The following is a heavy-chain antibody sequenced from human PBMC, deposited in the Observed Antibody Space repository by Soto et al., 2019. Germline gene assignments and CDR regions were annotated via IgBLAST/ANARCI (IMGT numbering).Heavy chain of an antibody. Sequence: SQTLSLTCVISGDSVSSNSAAWNWIRQSPSRGLEWLGRTYYRSKWYNDYAVSVKSRITINPDTSKNQFSLQLNSVTPEDTAVYYCARAGRSYSSGWYDYYYGMDVWGQGTTVTVSS. CDR3: ARAGRSYSSGWYDYYYGMDV. V-gene: IGHV6-1*01. J-gene: IGHJ6*02. D-gene: IGHD6-19*01. CDR2: TYYRSKWYN. CDR1: GDSVSSNSAA.